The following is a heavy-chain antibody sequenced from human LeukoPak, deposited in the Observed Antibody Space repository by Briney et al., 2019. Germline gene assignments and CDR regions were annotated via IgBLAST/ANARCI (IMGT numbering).Heavy chain of an antibody. V-gene: IGHV3-48*01. CDR3: ARLFLPAAA. CDR2: ISGSSSTI. J-gene: IGHJ5*02. D-gene: IGHD2-2*01. CDR1: GFTFSSYS. Sequence: PGGSLRLSCAASGFTFSSYSMNWVRQAPGKGLEWVSYISGSSSTIYYADSVKGRFTISRDNAKDSLYLQMNSLRAEDTAVYFCARLFLPAAAWGQGTQVTLSS.